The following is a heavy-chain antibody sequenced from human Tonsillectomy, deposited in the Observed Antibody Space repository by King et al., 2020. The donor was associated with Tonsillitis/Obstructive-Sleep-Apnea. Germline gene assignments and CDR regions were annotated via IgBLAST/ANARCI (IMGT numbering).Heavy chain of an antibody. J-gene: IGHJ4*02. CDR1: GGSFSGYY. CDR3: ARENIVVVPAVMGGGFDY. Sequence: VQLQQWGAGLLKPSETLSLTCAVYGGSFSGYYWTWIRQPPGKGLEWFGEINHSGSPNYNPSLKSLVTISLDTSKNQFSLKLSSVTAADTAVDYCARENIVVVPAVMGGGFDYWGQGTLVTVSS. D-gene: IGHD2-2*01. V-gene: IGHV4-34*01. CDR2: INHSGSP.